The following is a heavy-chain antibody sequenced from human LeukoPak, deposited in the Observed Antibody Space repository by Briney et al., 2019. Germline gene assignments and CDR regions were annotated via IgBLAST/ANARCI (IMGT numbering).Heavy chain of an antibody. CDR1: GFSFSSYS. CDR3: ARGATATVIDY. Sequence: GGSLRLSCAASGFSFSSYSMSWVRQAPGKGLEWVASIGSRGIHIFYTDSVKGRFTISRDNARNSLSLQMNSLRAEDTAVYYCARGATATVIDYWGQGTLVTVSS. J-gene: IGHJ4*02. D-gene: IGHD4-11*01. V-gene: IGHV3-21*01. CDR2: IGSRGIHI.